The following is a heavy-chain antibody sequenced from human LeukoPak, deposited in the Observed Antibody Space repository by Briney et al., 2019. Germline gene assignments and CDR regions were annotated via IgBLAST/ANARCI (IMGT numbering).Heavy chain of an antibody. CDR3: TDIEGSTL. J-gene: IGHJ4*02. V-gene: IGHV3-15*01. CDR1: GFIFSNAW. D-gene: IGHD2-15*01. CDR2: IKSKTHGGTT. Sequence: KPGGSLRLSCAASGFIFSNAWMSWVRQAPGKGLEWVCRIKSKTHGGTTDYAAPVKGRFTISRDDSKNTLYLQMNSLKTEDTAVYYCTDIEGSTLWGQGTLVTVSS.